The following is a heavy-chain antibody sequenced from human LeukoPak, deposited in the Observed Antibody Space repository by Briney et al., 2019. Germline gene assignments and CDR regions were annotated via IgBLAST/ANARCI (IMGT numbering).Heavy chain of an antibody. Sequence: SETLSLTCTVSGGSISSSNYYWGWIRQPPGKGLEWIGSIYYSGSTYYNPSLKSRVTISVDKSKSQFSLKLSSVTAADTAVYYCARDLSSSSDYWGQGTLVTVSS. V-gene: IGHV4-39*07. CDR3: ARDLSSSSDY. J-gene: IGHJ4*02. D-gene: IGHD6-6*01. CDR1: GGSISSSNYY. CDR2: IYYSGST.